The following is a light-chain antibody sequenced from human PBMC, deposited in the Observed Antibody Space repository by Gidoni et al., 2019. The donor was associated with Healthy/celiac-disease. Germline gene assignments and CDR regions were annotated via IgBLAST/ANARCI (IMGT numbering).Light chain of an antibody. CDR2: AAS. J-gene: IGKJ4*01. CDR1: QSISSY. Sequence: IQMTQSPSSLSASVGDRVTITCRASQSISSYLNWYQQKPGKAPKLLIYAASSLQSGVPSRRSGSGSGTDFTLTISSLQPEDFATYYCQQSYSTPPLTFGGGTKVEIK. V-gene: IGKV1-39*01. CDR3: QQSYSTPPLT.